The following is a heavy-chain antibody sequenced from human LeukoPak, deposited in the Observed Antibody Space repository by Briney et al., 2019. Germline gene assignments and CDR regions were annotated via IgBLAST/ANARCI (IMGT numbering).Heavy chain of an antibody. D-gene: IGHD3-3*01. CDR1: GGSISSYY. V-gene: IGHV4-59*08. CDR2: IYYSGST. J-gene: IGHJ6*03. Sequence: SETLFLTCTVSGGSISSYYWSWLRQPPGKGLEWIGYIYYSGSTNYNPSLKSRVTISVDTSKNQFSLKLSSVTAADTAVYYCARQRIFTQYYYYYMDVWGKGTTVTVSS. CDR3: ARQRIFTQYYYYYMDV.